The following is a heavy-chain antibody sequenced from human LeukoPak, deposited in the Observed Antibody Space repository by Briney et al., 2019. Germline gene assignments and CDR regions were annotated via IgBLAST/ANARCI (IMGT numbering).Heavy chain of an antibody. D-gene: IGHD6-13*01. CDR3: ASGSSWYGDYYYYGMDV. J-gene: IGHJ6*02. CDR1: GYTFTSYG. CDR2: ISAYNSNT. Sequence: ASVKVSCKASGYTFTSYGIRWVRQAPGQGREWMGCISAYNSNTNYAQKLQGRVTMTTDTSTSTAYMELRSLRSDDTAVYYCASGSSWYGDYYYYGMDVCGQGTTVTVSS. V-gene: IGHV1-18*01.